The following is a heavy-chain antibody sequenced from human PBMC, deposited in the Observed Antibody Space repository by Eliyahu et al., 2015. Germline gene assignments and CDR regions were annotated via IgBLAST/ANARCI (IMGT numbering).Heavy chain of an antibody. V-gene: IGHV5-10-1*01. Sequence: SFQGHVTISADKSISTAYLQWSSLKASDTAMYYCARHGLVGGNYSGWFDPWGQGTLVTVSS. D-gene: IGHD1-26*01. CDR3: ARHGLVGGNYSGWFDP. J-gene: IGHJ5*02.